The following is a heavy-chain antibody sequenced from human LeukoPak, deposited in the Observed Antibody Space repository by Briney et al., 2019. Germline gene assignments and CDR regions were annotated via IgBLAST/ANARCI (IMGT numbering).Heavy chain of an antibody. J-gene: IGHJ4*02. Sequence: GGSLRLSCRASGFTFSDHYMTWVRQAPGKGLEYISYLSNTGSDSFYADSAKGRFSISRDNAEKSLYLQMNDLRAEDTAVYYCARGHWGLDYWGQGTLVTVSS. CDR1: GFTFSDHY. CDR3: ARGHWGLDY. V-gene: IGHV3-11*01. D-gene: IGHD7-27*01. CDR2: LSNTGSDS.